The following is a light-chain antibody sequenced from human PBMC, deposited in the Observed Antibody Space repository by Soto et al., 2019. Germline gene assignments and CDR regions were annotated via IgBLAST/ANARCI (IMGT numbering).Light chain of an antibody. CDR2: AAS. CDR1: QGISNY. Sequence: DIQMTQSPSSLSASVGDRVTITCRASQGISNYLAWYQQKPGKVPKLLIYAASTLQSGVPSRFSGSGSGTDFTLTISSLHGEDVATDYCQKYNSALRFGQGTRLEIK. V-gene: IGKV1-27*01. CDR3: QKYNSALR. J-gene: IGKJ5*01.